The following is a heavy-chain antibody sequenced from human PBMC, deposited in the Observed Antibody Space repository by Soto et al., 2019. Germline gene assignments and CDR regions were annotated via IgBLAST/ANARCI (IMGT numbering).Heavy chain of an antibody. CDR3: ARSSGLKAVHSFDP. Sequence: PSETLSLTCGVSGGSISSINWWSWARQTPGKGLEWIGEIYHSGSTNDNPSLKSRVTLSVDKSRNQIFLNLPSVTAADTAVYYCARSSGLKAVHSFDPWGQGTMVT. CDR1: GGSISSINW. D-gene: IGHD3-10*01. J-gene: IGHJ5*02. CDR2: IYHSGST. V-gene: IGHV4-4*02.